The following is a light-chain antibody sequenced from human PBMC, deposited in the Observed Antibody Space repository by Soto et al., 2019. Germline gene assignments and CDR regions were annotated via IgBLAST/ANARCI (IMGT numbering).Light chain of an antibody. CDR3: SSYTSSRPVV. Sequence: QSALTQPASVSGSPGQSITISCTGTSSDVGGYNYVSWYQQHPGKAPKLMIYDVSNRPSGVSNRFSGSKSGNTASLTISGLPAEDEADYYCSSYTSSRPVVFGGGTKLTVL. CDR2: DVS. J-gene: IGLJ2*01. V-gene: IGLV2-14*01. CDR1: SSDVGGYNY.